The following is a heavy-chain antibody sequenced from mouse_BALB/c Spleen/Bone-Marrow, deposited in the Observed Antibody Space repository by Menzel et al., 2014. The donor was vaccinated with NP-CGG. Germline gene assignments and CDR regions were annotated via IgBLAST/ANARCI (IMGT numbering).Heavy chain of an antibody. Sequence: EVQVVESGGGLVQPKGSLKLSRAASGFTFNTYAMNWVRQAPGKGLEWVARIRSKSNNYATYYADSVKDRFTISRDDSQSMLYLQMNNLKTEDTAMYYCVTSTYFDVWGAGTTVTVSS. J-gene: IGHJ1*01. CDR2: IRSKSNNYAT. CDR3: VTSTYFDV. D-gene: IGHD6-1*01. V-gene: IGHV10-1*02. CDR1: GFTFNTYA.